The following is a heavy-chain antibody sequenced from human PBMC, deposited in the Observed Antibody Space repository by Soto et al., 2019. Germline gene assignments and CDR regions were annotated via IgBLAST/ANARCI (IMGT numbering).Heavy chain of an antibody. D-gene: IGHD6-13*01. J-gene: IGHJ5*02. CDR2: INHSGST. CDR3: ARSPYSSKMNWFDP. V-gene: IGHV4-34*01. CDR1: GGSFSGYY. Sequence: SETLSLTCAVYGGSFSGYYWSWIRQPPGKGLEWIGEINHSGSTNYNPSLKSRVTISVDTSKDQFSLKLSSVTAADTAVYYCARSPYSSKMNWFDPWGQGTLVTVSS.